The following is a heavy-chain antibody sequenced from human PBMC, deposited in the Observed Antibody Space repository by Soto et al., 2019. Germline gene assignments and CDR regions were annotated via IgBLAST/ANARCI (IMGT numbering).Heavy chain of an antibody. V-gene: IGHV4-4*02. J-gene: IGHJ5*02. Sequence: PSETLSLTCDLSVVSISSSHWWCWLRQPPGKGLEWIGEVYHSGSANYNPSLKSRVSMSVDKSKNQFSLRLTSVTAADTALYFCARIAEVTSALDAWGQGTGVT. CDR1: VVSISSSHW. CDR2: VYHSGSA. CDR3: ARIAEVTSALDA. D-gene: IGHD4-4*01.